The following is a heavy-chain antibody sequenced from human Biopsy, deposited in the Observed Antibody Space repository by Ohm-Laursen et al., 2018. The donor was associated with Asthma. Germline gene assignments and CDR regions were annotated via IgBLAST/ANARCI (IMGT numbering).Heavy chain of an antibody. CDR3: VRGSSSWHHGPFHYYYGLDV. Sequence: TLSLTCSLSSGSGGYMRSGNYYWGWIRQPPGKGLEWIGSIYYSGTTYYDPSLESRATVSADTTKNHFPLKPSSVTAADTAVYYCVRGSSSWHHGPFHYYYGLDVWGQGTTATVSS. V-gene: IGHV4-39*02. J-gene: IGHJ6*02. CDR2: IYYSGTT. D-gene: IGHD6-13*01. CDR1: SGSGGYMRSGNYY.